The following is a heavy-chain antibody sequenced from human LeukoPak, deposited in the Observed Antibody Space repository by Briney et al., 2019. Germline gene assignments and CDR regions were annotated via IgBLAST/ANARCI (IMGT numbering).Heavy chain of an antibody. CDR3: ARACSGGSCYSDNWLDP. J-gene: IGHJ5*02. Sequence: ASVKVSCNASGYTFTGYYLHLVRQAPGQGLEWMGRINPDSGGTNYAQKFQGRVTMTRDTSISTAYMELNRLTSDDTAVYYCARACSGGSCYSDNWLDPWGQGTLVTVSS. CDR2: INPDSGGT. D-gene: IGHD2-15*01. V-gene: IGHV1-2*06. CDR1: GYTFTGYY.